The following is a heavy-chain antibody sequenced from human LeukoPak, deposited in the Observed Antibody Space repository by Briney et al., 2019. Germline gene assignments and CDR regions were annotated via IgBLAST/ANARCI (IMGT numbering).Heavy chain of an antibody. J-gene: IGHJ4*02. V-gene: IGHV3-23*01. Sequence: GGSLRLSCAASGFTFSSYAMSWVRQAPGKGLEWVSAISGSGGSTYYAGSVKGRFTISRDNSKNTLYLQMNSLRAEDTAVYYCARDLYSSGWYGNDYWGQGTLVTVSS. CDR3: ARDLYSSGWYGNDY. D-gene: IGHD6-19*01. CDR2: ISGSGGST. CDR1: GFTFSSYA.